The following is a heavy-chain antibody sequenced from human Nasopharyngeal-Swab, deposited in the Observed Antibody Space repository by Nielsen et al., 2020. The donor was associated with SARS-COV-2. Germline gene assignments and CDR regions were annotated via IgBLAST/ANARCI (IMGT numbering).Heavy chain of an antibody. Sequence: ASVKVSCKTSGYIFTDYYIHWVRQAPVQGLEWMGRIDPNTGGTSSAQIFQGRVTMTRDTSISTVYIEVTSLTSDDTAVYYCARALSARTTFNCLGPWGQGTLVTVSS. CDR1: GYIFTDYY. CDR3: ARALSARTTFNCLGP. D-gene: IGHD4-17*01. J-gene: IGHJ5*02. V-gene: IGHV1-2*06. CDR2: IDPNTGGT.